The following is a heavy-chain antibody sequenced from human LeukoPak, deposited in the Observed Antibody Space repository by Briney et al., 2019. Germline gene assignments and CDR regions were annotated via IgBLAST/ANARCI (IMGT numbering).Heavy chain of an antibody. CDR3: AADSIYGGYVQGY. V-gene: IGHV3-21*04. CDR2: ITGSSSPI. D-gene: IGHD4-17*01. J-gene: IGHJ4*02. Sequence: GGSLRLSCAASGFTFRIYTMYWVRQAPGKGLEWVSSITGSSSPIYYADSVKGRFTISRDNAENSLYLQMNSLRAEDTAVYYCAADSIYGGYVQGYWGQGTLVTVSP. CDR1: GFTFRIYT.